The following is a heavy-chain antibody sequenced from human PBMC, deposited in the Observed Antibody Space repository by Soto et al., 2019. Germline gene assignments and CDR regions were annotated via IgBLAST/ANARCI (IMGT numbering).Heavy chain of an antibody. CDR3: AKKIYHRFDP. Sequence: GGSLRLSCAASGFTFSNYAMTWVRQAPGKGLEWVSAISTNGGSTYYADSVKGRFTISRDNSKNTLYLQMNTLGAEDTAVYYCAKKIYHRFDPWGQGTLVTVSS. D-gene: IGHD2-2*01. V-gene: IGHV3-23*01. J-gene: IGHJ5*02. CDR1: GFTFSNYA. CDR2: ISTNGGST.